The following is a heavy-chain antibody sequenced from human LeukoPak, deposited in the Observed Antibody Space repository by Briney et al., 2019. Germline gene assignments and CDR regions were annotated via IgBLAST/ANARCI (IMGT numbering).Heavy chain of an antibody. CDR3: SRSPQGLILDY. V-gene: IGHV5-10-1*01. D-gene: IGHD3-22*01. Sequence: GGSLEIFFQGSGYRFTSYWISWGRPRPGKGVEWMGRIDPNDCYTNYSPSFQGHVTISADKSINTAYLQWTSLKASDTAMYYCSRSPQGLILDYWGQGTLVTVSS. CDR1: GYRFTSYW. J-gene: IGHJ4*02. CDR2: IDPNDCYT.